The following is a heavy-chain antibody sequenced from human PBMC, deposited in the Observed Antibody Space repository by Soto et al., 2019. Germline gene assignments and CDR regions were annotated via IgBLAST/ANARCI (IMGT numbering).Heavy chain of an antibody. J-gene: IGHJ5*02. Sequence: QVQLVQSGAEVKKPGSSVKVSCKASGGTFSSYAISWVRQAPGQGLEWMGGIIPIFGTANYAQKFQGRVTITADESTSTAYMELRSLRSEDTAVYYCARDLMTTVTTNWFDPWGQGTLVTVSS. CDR3: ARDLMTTVTTNWFDP. D-gene: IGHD4-4*01. CDR2: IIPIFGTA. CDR1: GGTFSSYA. V-gene: IGHV1-69*01.